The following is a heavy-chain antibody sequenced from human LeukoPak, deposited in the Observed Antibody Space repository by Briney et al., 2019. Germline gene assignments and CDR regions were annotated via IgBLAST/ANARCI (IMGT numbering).Heavy chain of an antibody. CDR3: ARDPRRSNSVMDV. CDR1: GGTFSSYA. D-gene: IGHD3-10*01. V-gene: IGHV1-69*04. CDR2: IIPILGIA. Sequence: SVKVSCKASGGTFSSYAISWVRQAPGQGLEWMGRIIPILGIANYAQKFQGRVTITADKSTSTAYMELSSLRSEDTAVYYCARDPRRSNSVMDVWGQGTTVTVSS. J-gene: IGHJ6*02.